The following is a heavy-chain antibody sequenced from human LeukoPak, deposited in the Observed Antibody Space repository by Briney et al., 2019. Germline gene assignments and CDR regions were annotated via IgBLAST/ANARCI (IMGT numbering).Heavy chain of an antibody. D-gene: IGHD2-21*02. CDR1: GGSISSNSHY. CDR2: IYYSGST. Sequence: SETLSLTCTVSGGSISSNSHYWGWIRQPPGKGQEWIGIIYYSGSTSYNPSLKSRVTISVDTSKNQFSLKLSSVTVADTAVYYCARRDGAWAFDYWGQGTLVTVSS. CDR3: ARRDGAWAFDY. J-gene: IGHJ4*02. V-gene: IGHV4-39*01.